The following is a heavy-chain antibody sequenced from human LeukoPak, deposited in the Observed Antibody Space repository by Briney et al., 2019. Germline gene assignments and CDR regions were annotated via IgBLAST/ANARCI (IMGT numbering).Heavy chain of an antibody. CDR2: ISSSGSTI. CDR3: GKQFSSSWQFDP. J-gene: IGHJ5*02. V-gene: IGHV3-11*01. D-gene: IGHD6-13*01. CDR1: GFTFSDYY. Sequence: GGSLRLSCAASGFTFSDYYMSWIRQAPGKGLEWVSYISSSGSTIYYADSVKGRFTISRDNSRNTLYLQMSSLRVEDTALYYCGKQFSSSWQFDPRGQGTLVTVSS.